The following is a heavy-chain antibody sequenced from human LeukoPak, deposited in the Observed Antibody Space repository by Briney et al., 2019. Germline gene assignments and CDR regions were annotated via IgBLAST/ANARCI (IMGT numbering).Heavy chain of an antibody. Sequence: SETVSLTCTVSGGSISSYYWSWIRQPPGKGLEWIGYIYYSGSTNYNPSLKSRVTISVDTSKNQFSLKLSSVTAADTAVYYCARDRVVGATDYYFYMDVWGKGTTVTVSS. J-gene: IGHJ6*03. V-gene: IGHV4-59*01. CDR1: GGSISSYY. CDR3: ARDRVVGATDYYFYMDV. CDR2: IYYSGST. D-gene: IGHD1-26*01.